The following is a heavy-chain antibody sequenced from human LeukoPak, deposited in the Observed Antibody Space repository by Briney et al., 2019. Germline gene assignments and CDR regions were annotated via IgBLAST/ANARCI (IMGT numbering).Heavy chain of an antibody. D-gene: IGHD6-19*01. CDR3: AKRMAVAGDDWYFDL. CDR2: INWNGGNT. V-gene: IGHV3-20*01. Sequence: GGSLRLSCAASGFTFDDYGMTWVRQAPGKGLGWVSGINWNGGNTAYADSVKGRFTISRDNAKNSLYLQMNSLRAEDTALYHCAKRMAVAGDDWYFDLWGRGTLVTVSS. J-gene: IGHJ2*01. CDR1: GFTFDDYG.